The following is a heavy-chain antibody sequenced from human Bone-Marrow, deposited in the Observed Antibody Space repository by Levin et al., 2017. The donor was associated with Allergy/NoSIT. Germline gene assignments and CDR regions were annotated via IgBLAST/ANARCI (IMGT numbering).Heavy chain of an antibody. CDR1: GFTFSSYG. Sequence: GGSLRLSCVASGFTFSSYGMSWVRQSPGRGLEWVSSISGRGDATYYADSVKGRFTISRDNSKNALYLQMNSLRAEDTALYFCAKRFCTSTTCYPPNYYFSYGMDVWGQGTTVTVSS. CDR3: AKRFCTSTTCYPPNYYFSYGMDV. D-gene: IGHD2-2*01. CDR2: ISGRGDAT. V-gene: IGHV3-23*01. J-gene: IGHJ6*02.